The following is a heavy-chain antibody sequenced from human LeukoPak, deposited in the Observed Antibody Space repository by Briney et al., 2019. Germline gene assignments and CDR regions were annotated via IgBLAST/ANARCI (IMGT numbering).Heavy chain of an antibody. CDR1: GGTFSSYA. J-gene: IGHJ4*02. CDR3: ASFPSTYYYDSSGYYYS. V-gene: IGHV1-69*13. D-gene: IGHD3-22*01. Sequence: GASVNVSCKASGGTFSSYAISWVRQAPGQGLEWMGGIIPIFGTADYAQKFQGRVTITADESTSTAYMELSSLRSEDTAVYYCASFPSTYYYDSSGYYYSWGQGTLVTVSS. CDR2: IIPIFGTA.